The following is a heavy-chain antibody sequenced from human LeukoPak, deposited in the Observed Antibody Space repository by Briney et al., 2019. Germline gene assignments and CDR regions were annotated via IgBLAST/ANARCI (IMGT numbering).Heavy chain of an antibody. D-gene: IGHD5-24*01. Sequence: GGSLRLSCAASGFTLRSYDMSWVRQAPGKGLEWVSAISNSTYYADSVRGRFTISRDNSKSTLYLQMNSLRAEDTAVYYCAKRGETATKGLDYWGQGTLVTVSS. CDR3: AKRGETATKGLDY. V-gene: IGHV3-23*01. CDR1: GFTLRSYD. J-gene: IGHJ4*02. CDR2: ISNST.